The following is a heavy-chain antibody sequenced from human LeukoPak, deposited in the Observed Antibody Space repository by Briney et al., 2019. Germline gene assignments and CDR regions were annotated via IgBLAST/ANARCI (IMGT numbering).Heavy chain of an antibody. J-gene: IGHJ4*02. CDR2: LPPDGSYQ. CDR3: ARGLHDRSWYGAH. CDR1: GFTFSDYT. D-gene: IGHD6-13*01. V-gene: IGHV3-30*04. Sequence: GRSLRHSCAASGFTFSDYTMQWVRQAPGKGLEWVALLPPDGSYQYYADSLKGRFTISRDNFKNALYLQMNSLRLEDTAVYYCARGLHDRSWYGAHWGQGTLLSVSS.